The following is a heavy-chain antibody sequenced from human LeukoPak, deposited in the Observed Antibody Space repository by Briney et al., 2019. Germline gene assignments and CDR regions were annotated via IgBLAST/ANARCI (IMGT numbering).Heavy chain of an antibody. D-gene: IGHD3-22*01. CDR3: ARDRYYYDSSGYLYYYYYMDV. CDR2: IHHSGST. J-gene: IGHJ6*03. Sequence: PSETLSLTCAVSGGSISTNNWWTWVRQPPGKGLEWIGEIHHSGSTDYNPSLESRVTISPDKSKNQFSLTLTSVTAADTAVYYCARDRYYYDSSGYLYYYYYMDVWGKGTTVTVSS. CDR1: GGSISTNNW. V-gene: IGHV4-4*02.